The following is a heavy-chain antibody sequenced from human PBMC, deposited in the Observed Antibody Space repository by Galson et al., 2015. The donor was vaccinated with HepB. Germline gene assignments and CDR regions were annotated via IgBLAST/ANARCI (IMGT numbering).Heavy chain of an antibody. Sequence: QSGAEVTKPGESLKISCKGSGYTFTNYWIGWVRQMPGKGLEWMGVIYAGDSDTRYSPSFQGQVTISADKSFSTAYLQWNSLKASDTAVYYCARWEWFGELASFDYWGQGTRVSVSS. J-gene: IGHJ4*02. D-gene: IGHD3-10*01. V-gene: IGHV5-51*01. CDR2: IYAGDSDT. CDR1: GYTFTNYW. CDR3: ARWEWFGELASFDY.